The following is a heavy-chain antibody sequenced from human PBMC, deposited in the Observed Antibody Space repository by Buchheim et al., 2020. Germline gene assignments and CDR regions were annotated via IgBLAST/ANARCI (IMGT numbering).Heavy chain of an antibody. CDR2: ISYDGSNK. V-gene: IGHV3-30*04. J-gene: IGHJ6*02. Sequence: QVQLVESGGGVVQPGRSLRLSCAASGFTFSSYAMHWVRQAPGKGLEWAAVISYDGSNKYYADSVKGRFTISRDNSKNTLYLQMNSLRAEDTAVYYCARGDLIAAAGTGYVYYGMDVWGQGTT. CDR3: ARGDLIAAAGTGYVYYGMDV. CDR1: GFTFSSYA. D-gene: IGHD6-13*01.